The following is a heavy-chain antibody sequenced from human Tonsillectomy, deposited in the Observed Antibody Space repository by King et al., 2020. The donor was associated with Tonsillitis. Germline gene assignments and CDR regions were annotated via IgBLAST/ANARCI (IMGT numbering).Heavy chain of an antibody. CDR2: ISASSADF. CDR1: GFTFGDSA. CDR3: AKAPSRLTTSSFDH. J-gene: IGHJ4*02. Sequence: VQLVESGGGLIQPGRSLRLSCVASGFTFGDSAMHRVRQTPGKGLEWGSGISASSADFVYADSVKGRFTISRDNAENSLVLQMNSLTPEDTALYYCAKAPSRLTTSSFDHWGQGTLVTVSA. V-gene: IGHV3-9*01. D-gene: IGHD4-11*01.